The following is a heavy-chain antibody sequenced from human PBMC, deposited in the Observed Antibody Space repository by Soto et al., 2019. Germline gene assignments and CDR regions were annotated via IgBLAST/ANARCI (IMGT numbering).Heavy chain of an antibody. CDR3: ARAMTSVGAAAKGDF. Sequence: EVQLVESGGGLILPGGSLRLSCAASGFTFNTHWMHWVRQAPGKGLVWVSRINSDGSITDYADSVKGRFSNSRDNPRNTLYLQMNSLSPEDTAVYYCARAMTSVGAAAKGDFWGQGTLVTVSS. J-gene: IGHJ4*02. V-gene: IGHV3-74*01. D-gene: IGHD1-26*01. CDR1: GFTFNTHW. CDR2: INSDGSIT.